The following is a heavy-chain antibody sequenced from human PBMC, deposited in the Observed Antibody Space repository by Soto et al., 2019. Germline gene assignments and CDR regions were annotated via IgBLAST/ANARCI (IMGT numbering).Heavy chain of an antibody. D-gene: IGHD5-12*01. CDR1: GYTFTGHY. CDR3: GRGRSGQIVVFY. J-gene: IGHJ4*02. V-gene: IGHV1-2*02. Sequence: ASVKVSCKASGYTFTGHYIHWVRQAPEQGPEWMGEIGPESGATRYAQKFQGGVTMTRDMSITTVYMELNNLSPDDTAVYYCGRGRSGQIVVFYWGQGTPVTVSS. CDR2: IGPESGAT.